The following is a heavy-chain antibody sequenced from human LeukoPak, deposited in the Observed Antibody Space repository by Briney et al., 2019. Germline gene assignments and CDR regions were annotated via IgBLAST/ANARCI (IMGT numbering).Heavy chain of an antibody. V-gene: IGHV4-34*01. D-gene: IGHD3-10*01. CDR2: INHSGST. Sequence: MTSETLSLTCAVYGGSFSGYYWSWIRQPPGKGLEWIGEINHSGSTNYNPSLKSRVTISVDTSKNQFSLKLSSVTAADTAVYYCASPMVRGVITDWGQGTLVTVSS. CDR1: GGSFSGYY. J-gene: IGHJ4*02. CDR3: ASPMVRGVITD.